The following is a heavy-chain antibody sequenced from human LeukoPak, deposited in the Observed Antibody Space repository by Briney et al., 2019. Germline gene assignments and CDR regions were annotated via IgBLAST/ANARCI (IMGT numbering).Heavy chain of an antibody. V-gene: IGHV3-23*01. Sequence: PGGSLRLSCAASGFTFNSYAMSWVRQAPGKGLEWVSGISGSGGSTNYADSVKGRFTISRDNSKNTLYLQMNSLRAEDTAVYYCAKDSRYSGNYKAFDIWGQGTMVTVFS. D-gene: IGHD1-26*01. CDR1: GFTFNSYA. CDR3: AKDSRYSGNYKAFDI. J-gene: IGHJ3*02. CDR2: ISGSGGST.